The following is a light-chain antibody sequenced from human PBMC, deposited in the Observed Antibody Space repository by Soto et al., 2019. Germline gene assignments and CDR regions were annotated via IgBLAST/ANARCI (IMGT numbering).Light chain of an antibody. CDR2: AAS. Sequence: DTQLTQSPSFLSASVGDRVTITCRASQDVSRSVGWYQQKPGKAPKLLISAASTLHSGVPSRFSGSGSGTDFTLTISSLQPEDFAVYFCQQYGDSPMYTFGQGTKLEI. V-gene: IGKV1-9*01. CDR3: QQYGDSPMYT. CDR1: QDVSRS. J-gene: IGKJ2*01.